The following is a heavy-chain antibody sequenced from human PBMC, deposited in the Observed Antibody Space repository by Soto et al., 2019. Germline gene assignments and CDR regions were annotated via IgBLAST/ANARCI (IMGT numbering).Heavy chain of an antibody. CDR1: GFTFSSYA. D-gene: IGHD3-3*01. Sequence: EVQLLESGGGLVQPGGSLRLSCAASGFTFSSYAMSWVRQAPGKGLEWVSAISGSGGSTYYADSVKGRFTISRDNSKNTLYLQMNSLRAEDTAVYYCAKDRITIFGVVIDFYYYGMDVWGQATTVTVSS. CDR3: AKDRITIFGVVIDFYYYGMDV. V-gene: IGHV3-23*01. J-gene: IGHJ6*02. CDR2: ISGSGGST.